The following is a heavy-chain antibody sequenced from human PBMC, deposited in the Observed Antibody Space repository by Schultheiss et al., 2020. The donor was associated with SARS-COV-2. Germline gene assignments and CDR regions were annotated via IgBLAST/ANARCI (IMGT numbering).Heavy chain of an antibody. D-gene: IGHD3-10*01. CDR1: GFTFSSYE. V-gene: IGHV3-48*03. Sequence: GGSLRLSCAASGFTFSSYEMNWVRQASGKGLEWVSAISGSGGTIYYADSLKGRFTISRDNAKNSVYLQMNSLRAEDTAVYYCARDNTYYGPMDVWGQGTTVTVSS. CDR3: ARDNTYYGPMDV. J-gene: IGHJ6*02. CDR2: ISGSGGTI.